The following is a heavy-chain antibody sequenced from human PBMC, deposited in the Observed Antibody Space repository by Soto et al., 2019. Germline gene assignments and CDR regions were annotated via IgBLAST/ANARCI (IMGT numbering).Heavy chain of an antibody. J-gene: IGHJ4*02. CDR2: IIPIFGTA. CDR1: GGTFSSYA. CDR3: ARLITKSYSSWGFQDGYYFDY. Sequence: GASVKVSCKASGGTFSSYAISWVRQAPGQGLEWMGGIIPIFGTANYAQKFQGRVTITADKSTSTAYMELSSLRSEDTAVYYCARLITKSYSSWGFQDGYYFDYWGQGTLVTVSS. D-gene: IGHD6-6*01. V-gene: IGHV1-69*06.